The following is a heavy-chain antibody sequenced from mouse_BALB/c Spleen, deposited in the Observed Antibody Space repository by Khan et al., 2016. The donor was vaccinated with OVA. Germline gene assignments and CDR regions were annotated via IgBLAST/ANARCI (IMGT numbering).Heavy chain of an antibody. V-gene: IGHV3-2*02. CDR1: GYSITSGYG. D-gene: IGHD1-2*01. Sequence: EVQLQESGPGLVKPSQSLSLTCTVTGYSITSGYGWNWIRQFPGNKLEWLGYISYSGSTNYNPSLKSRISITRDTSKNQFFLQLNSVTTEETATYYCARTARIKYWGQGTTLTVSS. J-gene: IGHJ2*01. CDR3: ARTARIKY. CDR2: ISYSGST.